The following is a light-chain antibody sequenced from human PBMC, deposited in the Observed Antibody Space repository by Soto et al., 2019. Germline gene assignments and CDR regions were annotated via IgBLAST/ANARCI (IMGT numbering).Light chain of an antibody. J-gene: IGKJ1*01. Sequence: EIVLTQSPATLSLSPGERATLSCRASQSVSSYLAWYQQKPGQAPRLLIYNASNRVTGIPGRFSGSGSGTDFTLTISSLEPEDFAVYYCQQGTNWPPWTFGQGTKVEI. CDR3: QQGTNWPPWT. CDR2: NAS. CDR1: QSVSSY. V-gene: IGKV3-11*01.